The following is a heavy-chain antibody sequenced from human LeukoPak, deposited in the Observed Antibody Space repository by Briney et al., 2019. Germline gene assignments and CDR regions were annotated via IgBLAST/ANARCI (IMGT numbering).Heavy chain of an antibody. J-gene: IGHJ6*04. CDR3: AKDTSKTYYSGMEV. Sequence: GGSLRLSCAASGFTFSSYSMNWVRQAPGKGLEWVSSISSSSSYIYYADSVKGRFTISRDNAKNSLYLQMNSLRAEDTAVYYCAKDTSKTYYSGMEVWAKGPRVTVSS. CDR1: GFTFSSYS. V-gene: IGHV3-21*01. CDR2: ISSSSSYI.